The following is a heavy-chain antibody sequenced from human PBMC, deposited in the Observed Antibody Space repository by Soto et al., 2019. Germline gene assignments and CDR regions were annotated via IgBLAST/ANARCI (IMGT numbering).Heavy chain of an antibody. CDR2: INVDNGET. Sequence: QVQLVQSGAEVKKPGASVKVSCKASGYNFMRYGFTWVRQAPGQGLEWMGWINVDNGETKYPQKIQGRVTMTTDTSTSTVYMELRSLTSDDTAVYYCARWISGGYSDWFDPWGHGTLVTVS. J-gene: IGHJ5*02. CDR1: GYNFMRYG. D-gene: IGHD1-26*01. CDR3: ARWISGGYSDWFDP. V-gene: IGHV1-18*04.